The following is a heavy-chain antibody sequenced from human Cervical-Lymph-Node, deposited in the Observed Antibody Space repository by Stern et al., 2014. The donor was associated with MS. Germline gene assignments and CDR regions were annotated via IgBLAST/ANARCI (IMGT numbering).Heavy chain of an antibody. CDR1: GFTLSNFG. CDR3: MGVGDAMHV. V-gene: IGHV3-30*03. Sequence: VQLVESGGGVVQPGRSLRLSCAASGFTLSNFGMHWVRKAPGKGVEWLAVMSFVGGNKKYGDSVKGRFSISRDIANNTLFLQMNSLRPEDTAVYYCMGVGDAMHVWGQGTTVIVSS. CDR2: MSFVGGNK. J-gene: IGHJ6*02.